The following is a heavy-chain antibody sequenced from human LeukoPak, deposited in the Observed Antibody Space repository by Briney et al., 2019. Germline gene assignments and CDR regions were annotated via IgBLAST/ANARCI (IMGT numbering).Heavy chain of an antibody. J-gene: IGHJ4*02. D-gene: IGHD3-22*01. CDR3: ARNPLNTYYYDSSGYPGAYYFDY. CDR2: IYNSGST. CDR1: GGSISSYY. Sequence: SETLFLTCTVSGGSISSYYWSWIRQPPEKGLEWIGYIYNSGSTSYNPSLKSRVTISVDTSKNQFSLKLSSVTAADTAVYYCARNPLNTYYYDSSGYPGAYYFDYWGQGTLVTVSS. V-gene: IGHV4-59*01.